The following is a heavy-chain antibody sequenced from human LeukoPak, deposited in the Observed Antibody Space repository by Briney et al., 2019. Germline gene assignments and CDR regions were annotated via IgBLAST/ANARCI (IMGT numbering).Heavy chain of an antibody. J-gene: IGHJ4*02. CDR2: IYTSGST. V-gene: IGHV4-61*02. CDR3: AREGDSSGYYYANLGY. CDR1: GGSISSGSYY. D-gene: IGHD3-22*01. Sequence: PSETLSLTCTVSGGSISSGSYYWSWIRQPAGKGLEWIGRIYTSGSTNYNPSLKSRVTMSVDTSKNQFSLKLSSVTAADTAVYYCAREGDSSGYYYANLGYWGQGTLVTVSS.